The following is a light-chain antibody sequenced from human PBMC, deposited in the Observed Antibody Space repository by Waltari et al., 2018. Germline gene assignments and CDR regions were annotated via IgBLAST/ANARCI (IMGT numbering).Light chain of an antibody. CDR1: LSLSIH. Sequence: QSPATLSFPPAARPTLSCSVSLSLSIHLASYQQRPGHAPTLLIFDASGKATCSLDRLSRSGSGTEVTITKSSREDEDYAVYYCQKYSKTQFTFGHGTKLEFK. V-gene: IGKV3D-15*01. CDR3: QKYSKTQFT. J-gene: IGKJ3*01. CDR2: DAS.